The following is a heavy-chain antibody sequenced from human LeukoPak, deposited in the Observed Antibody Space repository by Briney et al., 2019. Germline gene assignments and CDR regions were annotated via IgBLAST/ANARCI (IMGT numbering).Heavy chain of an antibody. D-gene: IGHD6-19*01. V-gene: IGHV3-30*18. CDR2: ISYDGSNK. Sequence: GGSLRLSCAASGFTFSSYGMHWVRQAPGKGLEWVAVISYDGSNKFYADSVKGRFTISRDNSKDTLYLQMNSLRAEDTAVYYCAKAGYSSGWRNFDYWGQGTLVTVSS. CDR1: GFTFSSYG. J-gene: IGHJ4*02. CDR3: AKAGYSSGWRNFDY.